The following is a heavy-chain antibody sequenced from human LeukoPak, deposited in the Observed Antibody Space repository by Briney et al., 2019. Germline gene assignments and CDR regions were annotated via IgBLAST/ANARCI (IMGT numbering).Heavy chain of an antibody. CDR1: GFTVSSNY. CDR2: IYSGGST. Sequence: GGSLRLSCAASGFTVSSNYMSLVRQAPGKGLEWVSVIYSGGSTYYADSVKGRFTISRDNSKNTLYLQMNSLRAEDTAVYYCASSYYDSSGYRDFDYWGQGTLVTVSS. J-gene: IGHJ4*02. V-gene: IGHV3-66*01. D-gene: IGHD3-22*01. CDR3: ASSYYDSSGYRDFDY.